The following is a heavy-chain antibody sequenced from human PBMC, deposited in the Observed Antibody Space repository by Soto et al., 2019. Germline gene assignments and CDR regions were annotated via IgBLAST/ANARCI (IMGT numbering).Heavy chain of an antibody. Sequence: PSETLSLTCTVSGGSISSGGYYWSWIRQHPGKGLEWIGYIYNSESTYYNPSLKSRVTISVDTSKNQFSLKLSSVTAADTAVYYCARLLYYYGIDVWGQGTKVTVSS. CDR3: ARLLYYYGIDV. V-gene: IGHV4-31*02. CDR1: GGSISSGGYY. D-gene: IGHD2-15*01. CDR2: IYNSEST. J-gene: IGHJ6*02.